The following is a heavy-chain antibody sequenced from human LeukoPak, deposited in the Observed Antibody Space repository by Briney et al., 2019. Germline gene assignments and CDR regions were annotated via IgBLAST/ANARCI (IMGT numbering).Heavy chain of an antibody. CDR1: GGSISSYY. J-gene: IGHJ1*01. CDR2: IHYSGST. D-gene: IGHD3-10*01. CDR3: ARLGFAYLRGGIAS. V-gene: IGHV4-59*08. Sequence: SETLSLTCAVSGGSISSYYWRWIRQPPGRELEWIGSIHYSGSTSYNSSLKSRVTISIDTSKNQFSLRLTSVTAADTAVYYCARLGFAYLRGGIASWGQGTLVTVSS.